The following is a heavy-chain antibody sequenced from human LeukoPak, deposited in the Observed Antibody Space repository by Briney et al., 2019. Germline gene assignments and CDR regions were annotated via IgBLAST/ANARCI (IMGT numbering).Heavy chain of an antibody. V-gene: IGHV4-59*08. CDR2: IYYSGST. CDR3: ASAWAPYYYDSSGSDYYGMDV. D-gene: IGHD3-22*01. Sequence: SETLSLTCTASGGSISSYYWSWIRQPPGKGLEWIGYIYYSGSTNYNPSLKSRVTISVDTSKNQFSLKLSSVTAADTAVYYCASAWAPYYYDSSGSDYYGMDVWGQGTTVTVSS. CDR1: GGSISSYY. J-gene: IGHJ6*02.